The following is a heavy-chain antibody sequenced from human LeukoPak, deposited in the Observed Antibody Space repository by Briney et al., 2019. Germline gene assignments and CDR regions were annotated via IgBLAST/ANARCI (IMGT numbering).Heavy chain of an antibody. CDR1: GGTFSSYA. J-gene: IGHJ4*02. V-gene: IGHV1-69*13. CDR2: IIPIFGTA. CDR3: ARSKALRLDDIYY. D-gene: IGHD3-9*01. Sequence: SVKVSCKASGGTFSSYAISWVRQAPGQGLEWMGGIIPIFGTANYAQRFQGRVTITADESTSTAYMELSSLRSEDTAVYYCARSKALRLDDIYYWGQGTLVTVSS.